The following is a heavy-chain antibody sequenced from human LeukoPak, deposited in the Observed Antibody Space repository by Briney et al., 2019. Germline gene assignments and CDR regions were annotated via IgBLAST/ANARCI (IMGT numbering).Heavy chain of an antibody. V-gene: IGHV3-23*01. CDR2: ISGSGGGT. D-gene: IGHD5-24*01. Sequence: GGSLRLSCTASGFTFSSSAMSWVRQPPGKGLEWVSAISGSGGGTYYADSVKGRFTISRDNSKNTLYLQMNSLRAEDTAVYYCAKGGDGYNYYFDYWGQETLVTVSS. CDR3: AKGGDGYNYYFDY. CDR1: GFTFSSSA. J-gene: IGHJ4*02.